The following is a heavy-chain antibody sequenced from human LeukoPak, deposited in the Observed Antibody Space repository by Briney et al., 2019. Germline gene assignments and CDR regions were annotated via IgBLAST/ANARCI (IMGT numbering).Heavy chain of an antibody. J-gene: IGHJ4*02. V-gene: IGHV3-66*01. CDR2: IYSGGNT. CDR1: GFTVSSNY. Sequence: GGSLRLSCAASGFTVSSNYMTWVRQAPGKGLEWVSVIYSGGNTYYADSVKGRFTVSRDNSKNTVFLQMNSLRAEDTAVYYCARGPLPRTVVMVYWGQGTLVTVSS. CDR3: ARGPLPRTVVMVY. D-gene: IGHD4-23*01.